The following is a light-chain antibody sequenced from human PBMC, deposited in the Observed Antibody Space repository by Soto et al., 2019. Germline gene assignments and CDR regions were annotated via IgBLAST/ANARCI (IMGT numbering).Light chain of an antibody. J-gene: IGKJ5*01. V-gene: IGKV3-11*01. Sequence: EIVLTQSPATLSLSPGERATLSCRASQSVNKYLVWYQQKPGQAPRLLIYDAYKRATGTPYRFSGSGSGTDFALTIRSLEPEDFAVYYCKHYGRSPITFGQGTRLEIK. CDR2: DAY. CDR3: KHYGRSPIT. CDR1: QSVNKY.